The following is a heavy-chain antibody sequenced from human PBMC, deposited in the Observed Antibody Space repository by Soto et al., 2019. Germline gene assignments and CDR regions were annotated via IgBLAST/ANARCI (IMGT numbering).Heavy chain of an antibody. CDR3: ARAPYSNAWYRFDL. CDR1: GFTFSGYW. D-gene: IGHD4-4*01. CDR2: IKHDGSVQ. J-gene: IGHJ4*02. V-gene: IGHV3-7*03. Sequence: QLVESGRGLVQPGGSLRLSCEASGFTFSGYWMSWVRQAPGKGLEWVADIKHDGSVQYYVDSVKGRLTISRDNAKKQLYLQMNGLRAEDTALYYCARAPYSNAWYRFDLWGQGTLVTVSS.